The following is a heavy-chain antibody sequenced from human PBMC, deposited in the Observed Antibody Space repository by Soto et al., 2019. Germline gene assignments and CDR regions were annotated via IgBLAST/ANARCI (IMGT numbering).Heavy chain of an antibody. V-gene: IGHV3-74*01. CDR3: ARDNWNSY. J-gene: IGHJ4*01. D-gene: IGHD1-7*01. Sequence: GGSLRLSCAASGFTFSSYWMHWVRQAPGKGLMWVSRIHNDGSTTRYADPVKGRFTISRDNAKNTLYLQMSSLRVEDTAVYYCARDNWNSYWGQGTLVTVSS. CDR1: GFTFSSYW. CDR2: IHNDGSTT.